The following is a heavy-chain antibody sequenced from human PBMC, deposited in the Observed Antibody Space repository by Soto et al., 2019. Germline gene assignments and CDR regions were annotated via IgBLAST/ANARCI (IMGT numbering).Heavy chain of an antibody. CDR3: ARGDYHDDTGPFSDAVDV. V-gene: IGHV3-7*04. CDR2: IKQDGSQK. Sequence: PGGSRRLSCAASGFTFSNYWMSWVRQAPWKGLEWVANIKQDGSQKWYVDSVKGRLTISRDNAKRSLFLQMNGLRLEGTAMYYCARGDYHDDTGPFSDAVDVWGQGTMVTVSS. J-gene: IGHJ3*01. CDR1: GFTFSNYW. D-gene: IGHD3-22*01.